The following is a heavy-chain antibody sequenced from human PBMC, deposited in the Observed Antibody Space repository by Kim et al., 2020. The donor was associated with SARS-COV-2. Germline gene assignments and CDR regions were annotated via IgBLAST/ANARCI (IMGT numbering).Heavy chain of an antibody. CDR3: AKGRGSGSYVLLIYYYGMDV. Sequence: GGSLRLSCAASGFTFSSYAMSWVRQAPGKGLEWVSAISGSGGSTYYADSVKGRFTISRDNSKNTLYLQMNSLRAEDTAVYYCAKGRGSGSYVLLIYYYGMDVWGQGTTVTVSS. D-gene: IGHD3-10*01. V-gene: IGHV3-23*01. CDR1: GFTFSSYA. J-gene: IGHJ6*02. CDR2: ISGSGGST.